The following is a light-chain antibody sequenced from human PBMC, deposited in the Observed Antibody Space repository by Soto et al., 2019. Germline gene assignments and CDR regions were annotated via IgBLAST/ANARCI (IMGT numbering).Light chain of an antibody. CDR3: QQLDSYPRT. CDR1: QGISSY. J-gene: IGKJ2*01. CDR2: AAS. V-gene: IGKV1-9*01. Sequence: DIQLTQSPSFLSASVGDRVTITCRASQGISSYLAWYQQKPGKAPKLLIYAASTLQSGVPSRFSGSASGTEFTLTISSLQPEDFATYYCQQLDSYPRTFGQGTKLEIQ.